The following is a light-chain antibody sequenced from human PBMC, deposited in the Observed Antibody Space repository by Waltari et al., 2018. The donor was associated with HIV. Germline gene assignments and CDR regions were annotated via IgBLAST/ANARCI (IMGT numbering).Light chain of an antibody. CDR2: ESD. CDR1: SSNIGSHF. CDR3: AAWDNYLNAWV. Sequence: QSVLTQPPSTSATPGQRVTILCSGASSNIGSHFVSWYQHLPGATPKLLIYESDRRPAGLPDRFSGSESGTSASLAISGLRSEDEADYYCAAWDNYLNAWVFGGGTRVTVL. V-gene: IGLV1-47*01. J-gene: IGLJ3*02.